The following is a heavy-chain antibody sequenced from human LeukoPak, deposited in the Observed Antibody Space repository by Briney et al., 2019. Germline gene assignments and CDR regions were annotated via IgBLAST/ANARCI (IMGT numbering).Heavy chain of an antibody. Sequence: GESLKISCKGSGYSFTSYWIGWVRQMPGKGLEWMGIIYPGDSDTRYSPSFQGQVTISADKSISTAYLQWSSLKASDTAMCYCARRNYDYVWHYYYYYMDVWGKGTTVTVSS. CDR2: IYPGDSDT. J-gene: IGHJ6*03. D-gene: IGHD3-16*01. CDR1: GYSFTSYW. V-gene: IGHV5-51*01. CDR3: ARRNYDYVWHYYYYYMDV.